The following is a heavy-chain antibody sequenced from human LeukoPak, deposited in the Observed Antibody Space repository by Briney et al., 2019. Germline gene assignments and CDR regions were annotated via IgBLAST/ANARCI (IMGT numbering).Heavy chain of an antibody. CDR2: ISSSGSTI. J-gene: IGHJ4*02. V-gene: IGHV3-11*04. CDR3: ARDQGYSSSWYPGALDY. D-gene: IGHD6-13*01. Sequence: GGSLRLSCAASGFTFSDYYMSWIRQAPGKGLEWVSYISSSGSTIYYADSVKGRFTISRDNAKNSLYLQMNSLRAEDTAVYYCARDQGYSSSWYPGALDYWGQGTLVTVSS. CDR1: GFTFSDYY.